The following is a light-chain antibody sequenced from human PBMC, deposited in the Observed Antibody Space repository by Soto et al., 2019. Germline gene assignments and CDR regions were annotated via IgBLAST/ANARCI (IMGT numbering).Light chain of an antibody. CDR1: SSNIGGNT. CDR3: AVWDDNLRAVV. J-gene: IGLJ2*01. V-gene: IGLV1-44*01. Sequence: QSVLTQPPSASGTPGQRITISCSGSSSNIGGNTINWYQYVPGTAPKVIIYRNNHRPSGVPDRFSGSQSGSSASLAIDGLQSEDEAEYYCAVWDDNLRAVVFGGGTKVTVL. CDR2: RNN.